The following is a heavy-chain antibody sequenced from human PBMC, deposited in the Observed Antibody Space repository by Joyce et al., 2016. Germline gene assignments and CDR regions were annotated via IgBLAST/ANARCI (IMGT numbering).Heavy chain of an antibody. CDR3: ARLVEHLVQGLGYFDS. Sequence: QVQLVQSGAEVKKAGSSVRVSCKASGGTFSRDVISWVRQAPGQGPEGMGEISPILGTADYAQKFQGRLTITADESTSTVYMELSSLRSDDTAVFYCARLVEHLVQGLGYFDSWGQGTLVTVSS. J-gene: IGHJ4*02. D-gene: IGHD3-10*01. V-gene: IGHV1-69*01. CDR1: GGTFSRDV. CDR2: ISPILGTA.